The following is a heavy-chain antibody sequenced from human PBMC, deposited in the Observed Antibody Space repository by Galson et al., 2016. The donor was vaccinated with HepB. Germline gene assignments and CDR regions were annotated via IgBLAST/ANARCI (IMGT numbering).Heavy chain of an antibody. V-gene: IGHV3-53*01. J-gene: IGHJ4*02. CDR1: GFTFNIFS. CDR3: ARDSADAGFFDY. CDR2: IFTNGST. Sequence: SLRLSCAASGFTFNIFSMNWVRQAPGKGLEWVSLIFTNGSTYYADSVKGRFTISRDTSKNTVYLHMTNLSAEDSAVYYCARDSADAGFFDYWGQGTVVIVSS. D-gene: IGHD2-15*01.